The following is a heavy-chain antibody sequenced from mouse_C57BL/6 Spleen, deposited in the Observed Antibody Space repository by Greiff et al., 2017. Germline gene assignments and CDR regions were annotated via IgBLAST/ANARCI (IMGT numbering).Heavy chain of an antibody. CDR1: GFSLTSYG. Sequence: QVQLQQSGPGLVQPSQSLSITCTVSGFSLTSYGVHWVRQSPGQGLEWLGVIWRGGSTDYNAAFMSRLSITKDNSKSQVFFKMNSLQADDTAIYYCANDDYGSSAHAMGYWGQGTSVTVSS. V-gene: IGHV2-5*01. D-gene: IGHD1-1*01. J-gene: IGHJ4*01. CDR3: ANDDYGSSAHAMGY. CDR2: IWRGGST.